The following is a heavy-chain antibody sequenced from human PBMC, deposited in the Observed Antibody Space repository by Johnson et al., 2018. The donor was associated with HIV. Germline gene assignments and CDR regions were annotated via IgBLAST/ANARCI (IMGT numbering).Heavy chain of an antibody. Sequence: VQLVESGGGLIQPGGSLRLSCAASGFTVSSNHMRWVRQAPGKGLEWVSVIYSGGSTYYADSVKGRFTISRDNSKNTLYLQMNSLRAEDTAVYYCASPEAPYYDILTGYYAAFDIWGQGTMVTVSS. J-gene: IGHJ3*02. D-gene: IGHD3-9*01. CDR2: IYSGGST. CDR3: ASPEAPYYDILTGYYAAFDI. CDR1: GFTVSSNH. V-gene: IGHV3-66*03.